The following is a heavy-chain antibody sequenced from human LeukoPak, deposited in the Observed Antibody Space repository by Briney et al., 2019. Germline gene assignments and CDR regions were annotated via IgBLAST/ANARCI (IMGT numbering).Heavy chain of an antibody. J-gene: IGHJ4*02. V-gene: IGHV3-74*01. Sequence: GGSLRRSGAASGFTFSSYWMHWVRQAPGKGRVWVSRISDDGGHTFHADSVKGRFAMSRDNSKNTLFLQMNSLRAEDTAVYYCAKASRRHCGSTVCYTLDSWGQGSLVTVSS. CDR2: ISDDGGHT. D-gene: IGHD2-2*02. CDR3: AKASRRHCGSTVCYTLDS. CDR1: GFTFSSYW.